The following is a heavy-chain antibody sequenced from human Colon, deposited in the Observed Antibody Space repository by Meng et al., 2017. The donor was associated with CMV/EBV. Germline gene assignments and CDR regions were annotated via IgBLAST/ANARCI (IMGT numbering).Heavy chain of an antibody. V-gene: IGHV1-69*08. CDR2: IAPIFGTI. J-gene: IGHJ4*02. Sequence: QVQLVQSGSELKKPGSSVKVSCKTSVDIISRQTVSWVRQAPGQGLEWMGKIAPIFGTIKYAEKFQGRVTITADHPTSTVYMELISLRSDDTAVYYCARDWAWTHDYWGQGTLVTVSS. CDR1: VDIISRQT. CDR3: ARDWAWTHDY. D-gene: IGHD1-1*01.